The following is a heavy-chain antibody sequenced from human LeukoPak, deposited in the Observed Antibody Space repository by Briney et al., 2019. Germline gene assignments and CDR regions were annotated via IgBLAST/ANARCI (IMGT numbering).Heavy chain of an antibody. Sequence: SETLSLTCTVSGGSISRYYWSWIRQPPGKGLEWIGYIYYSGSTNYNPSLKSRVTISVDTSKNQFSLKLSSVTAADTAVYYCARVADYDILTGYPPLWFDPWGQGTLVTVSS. CDR1: GGSISRYY. J-gene: IGHJ5*02. CDR2: IYYSGST. CDR3: ARVADYDILTGYPPLWFDP. D-gene: IGHD3-9*01. V-gene: IGHV4-59*08.